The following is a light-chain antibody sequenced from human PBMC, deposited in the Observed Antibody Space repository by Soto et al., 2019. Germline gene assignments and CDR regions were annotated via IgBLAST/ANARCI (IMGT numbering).Light chain of an antibody. CDR2: AES. V-gene: IGKV1-39*01. CDR1: HSIDNY. J-gene: IGKJ1*01. CDR3: QQCFSIPPT. Sequence: DIQMTQSPASLSASVGDRITITCRASHSIDNYLSWYQLKPGKAPRLLIYAESNLQRGVPSRFTSSVSGTDFTLTINNLQPDDFAVYYFQQCFSIPPTFGHGTKVETK.